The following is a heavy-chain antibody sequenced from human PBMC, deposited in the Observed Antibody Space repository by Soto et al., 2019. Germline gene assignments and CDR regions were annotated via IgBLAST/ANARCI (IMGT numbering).Heavy chain of an antibody. CDR1: GFTFSRYT. CDR3: AKARCSGNPCDVPAY. J-gene: IGHJ4*01. D-gene: IGHD2-15*01. V-gene: IGHV3-23*01. Sequence: GGSLRLSCTASGFTFSRYTMAWVRQAPGKGLEWVSSISGSGGSPSYADSVQGRFTISRDNPTNTLSLQMNSLRAEDTATYYCAKARCSGNPCDVPAYWGHGSLVTVSS. CDR2: ISGSGGSP.